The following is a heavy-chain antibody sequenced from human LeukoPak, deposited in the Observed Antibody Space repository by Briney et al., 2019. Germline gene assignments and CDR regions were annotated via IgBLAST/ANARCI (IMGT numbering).Heavy chain of an antibody. CDR2: TYYRSKWYN. CDR3: VRGGQGDGYSADDAFDI. D-gene: IGHD5-24*01. Sequence: QTLSLTCAISGDNVSSNSAAWNWIRQSPSRGLEWLGRTYYRSKWYNDYAVSVKSRITINPDTSKNQFFLQLNSVTLEDTAVYYCVRGGQGDGYSADDAFDIWGQGTMVTVSS. J-gene: IGHJ3*02. CDR1: GDNVSSNSAA. V-gene: IGHV6-1*01.